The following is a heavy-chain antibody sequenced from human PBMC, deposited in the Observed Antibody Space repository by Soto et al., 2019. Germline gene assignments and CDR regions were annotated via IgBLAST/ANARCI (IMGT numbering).Heavy chain of an antibody. J-gene: IGHJ4*02. Sequence: SVKVSCKASGGTFSSYAISWVRQAPGQGLEWMGWINGYTGNTNYAQKFQGRVTITADESTSTAYMELSSLISEDTAVYYCASLHSSSWYEVWGQGTLVTVSS. V-gene: IGHV1-69*13. CDR1: GGTFSSYA. D-gene: IGHD6-13*01. CDR2: INGYTGNT. CDR3: ASLHSSSWYEV.